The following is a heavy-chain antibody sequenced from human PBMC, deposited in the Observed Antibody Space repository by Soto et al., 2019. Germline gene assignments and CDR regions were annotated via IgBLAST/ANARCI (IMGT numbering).Heavy chain of an antibody. J-gene: IGHJ4*02. CDR2: ISSSSSTI. V-gene: IGHV3-48*02. CDR3: ARERYCSGGSCFIDN. CDR1: GFTFSSYS. Sequence: EVQLVESGGGLVQPGGSLRLSCAASGFTFSSYSMNWVRQAPGKGLEWVSYISSSSSTIYYADSVKGRFTISRDNAKNSLYLQMNSLRDEDTAVYYCARERYCSGGSCFIDNWGQGTLVTVSS. D-gene: IGHD2-15*01.